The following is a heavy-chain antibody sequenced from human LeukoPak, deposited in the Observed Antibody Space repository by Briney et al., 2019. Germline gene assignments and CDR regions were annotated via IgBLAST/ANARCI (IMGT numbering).Heavy chain of an antibody. V-gene: IGHV4-59*01. Sequence: SETLSLTCTVSGGSISSYYWSWIRQPPGKGLEWIGYIYYSGSTNYNPSLKSRVTISVDTSKNQFSLKLSSVTAADTAVYYCARDDLGGAYFDYWGQGTLVTVSS. CDR2: IYYSGST. CDR3: ARDDLGGAYFDY. J-gene: IGHJ4*02. CDR1: GGSISSYY. D-gene: IGHD3-16*01.